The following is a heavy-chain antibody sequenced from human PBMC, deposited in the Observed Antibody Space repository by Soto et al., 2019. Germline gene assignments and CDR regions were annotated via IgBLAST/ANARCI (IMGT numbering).Heavy chain of an antibody. CDR2: IYYSGST. CDR3: ARSHFKDIGVVPAATFWFGP. Sequence: SETLSRTCTVSGDSISSYYWSWIRQPPGKGLEWIGYIYYSGSTHYNPSLKSRVTISVDTPKNQFSLKLSSVTAADTAVYYCARSHFKDIGVVPAATFWFGPWRQVHLVTV. D-gene: IGHD2-2*01. J-gene: IGHJ5*02. CDR1: GDSISSYY. V-gene: IGHV4-59*01.